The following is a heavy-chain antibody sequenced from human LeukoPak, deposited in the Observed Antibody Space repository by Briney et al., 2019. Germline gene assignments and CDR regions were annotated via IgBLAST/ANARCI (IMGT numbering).Heavy chain of an antibody. Sequence: GGSLRLSCAASGFTFDDYAMHWVRQAPGKGLEWVSGISWNSGSLGYADSVKGRFTISRDNAKNSLYLQMNSLRAEDTALYYCVKDKHCGGDCYGFHNYGLDVWGQGTTVTVSS. CDR1: GFTFDDYA. J-gene: IGHJ6*02. V-gene: IGHV3-9*01. CDR2: ISWNSGSL. CDR3: VKDKHCGGDCYGFHNYGLDV. D-gene: IGHD2-21*02.